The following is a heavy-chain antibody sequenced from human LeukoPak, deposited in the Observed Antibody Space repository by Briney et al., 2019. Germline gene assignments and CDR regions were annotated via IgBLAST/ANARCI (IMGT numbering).Heavy chain of an antibody. J-gene: IGHJ4*02. D-gene: IGHD3-22*01. V-gene: IGHV3-74*01. Sequence: PGGSLRLSCAASGFTFSSYWMHWVRQAPGKGLVWVSRINSDGSSTSNADSVKGRFTISRDNAKNTLYLQMNSLRAEDTAVYYCARDMDDSSGYAFDYWGQGTLVTVSS. CDR1: GFTFSSYW. CDR3: ARDMDDSSGYAFDY. CDR2: INSDGSST.